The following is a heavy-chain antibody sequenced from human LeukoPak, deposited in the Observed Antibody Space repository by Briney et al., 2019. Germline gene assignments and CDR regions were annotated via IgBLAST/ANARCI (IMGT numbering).Heavy chain of an antibody. CDR3: AKTCGGDCYSDFQH. CDR1: GFTFSSYA. D-gene: IGHD2-21*02. V-gene: IGHV3-23*01. Sequence: GSLRLSCAASGFTFSSYAMSWVRQAPGKGLEWVSVISGSGVNTYYADSVKGRFTISRDNSKNTLYLQMKSLGAEDTAVYYCAKTCGGDCYSDFQHWGQGTLVTVSS. J-gene: IGHJ1*01. CDR2: ISGSGVNT.